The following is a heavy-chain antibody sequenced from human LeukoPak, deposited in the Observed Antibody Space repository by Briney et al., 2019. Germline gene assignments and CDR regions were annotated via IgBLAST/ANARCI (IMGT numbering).Heavy chain of an antibody. CDR1: GGTFSSYA. Sequence: SVKVSCKASGGTFSSYAISWVRQAPGQGLEWRGRIIPILGIANYAQKFQGRVTITVDKSTSTAYMELSSLRSEDTAVYYCAHPSPAKLYLGAFDIWGQGTMVTVSS. CDR3: AHPSPAKLYLGAFDI. D-gene: IGHD1-1*01. V-gene: IGHV1-69*04. CDR2: IIPILGIA. J-gene: IGHJ3*02.